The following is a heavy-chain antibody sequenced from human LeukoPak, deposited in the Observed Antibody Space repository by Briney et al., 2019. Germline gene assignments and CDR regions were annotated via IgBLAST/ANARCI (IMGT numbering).Heavy chain of an antibody. CDR2: IYYNGRT. CDR3: ARITDRTIFGEIMHGFDV. J-gene: IGHJ3*01. Sequence: PSETLSLTCTVSGDSINNNNYYWGWIRQPPGEGLEWIGNIYYNGRTYYSPSLKSRGTISVDTSNNQFSLKLNSVTAADTAVYYCARITDRTIFGEIMHGFDVWGQGTPVTVSS. D-gene: IGHD3-3*01. CDR1: GDSINNNNYY. V-gene: IGHV4-39*01.